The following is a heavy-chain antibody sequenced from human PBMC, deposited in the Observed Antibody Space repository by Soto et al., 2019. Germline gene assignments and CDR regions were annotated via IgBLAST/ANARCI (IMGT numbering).Heavy chain of an antibody. Sequence: GGSLRLSCTASGFTFSDSWMTWVRQAPGKGLEWVARIKQDESEKKYADSVKGRFTISRDNSKNTLYLQMNSLRAEDTAVYYCAKDVIAAAGTGGMDVWGQGTTVTVSS. CDR3: AKDVIAAAGTGGMDV. J-gene: IGHJ6*02. V-gene: IGHV3-7*01. D-gene: IGHD6-13*01. CDR2: IKQDESEK. CDR1: GFTFSDSW.